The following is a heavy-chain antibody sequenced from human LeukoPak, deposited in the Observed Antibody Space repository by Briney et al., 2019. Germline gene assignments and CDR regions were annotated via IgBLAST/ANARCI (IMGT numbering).Heavy chain of an antibody. V-gene: IGHV1-2*02. CDR2: INPDSGGT. CDR3: ARYGRYASGGVGSAFDF. CDR1: GYTFTGYY. D-gene: IGHD6-19*01. J-gene: IGHJ4*02. Sequence: GASVKVSCKASGYTFTGYYMHWVRQAPGQGLEWMGWINPDSGGTNYAQKFQGRVTMTRDTSISTAYMELSRLRSDDTAVYYCARYGRYASGGVGSAFDFWGQGTLVT.